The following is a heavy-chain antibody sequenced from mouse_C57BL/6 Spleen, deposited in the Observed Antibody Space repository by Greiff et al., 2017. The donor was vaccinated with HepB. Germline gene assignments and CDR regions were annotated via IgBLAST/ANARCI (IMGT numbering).Heavy chain of an antibody. CDR2: INPSNGGT. V-gene: IGHV1-53*01. D-gene: IGHD1-1*01. CDR3: ARWDYYGRYFDF. CDR1: GYTFTSYW. Sequence: VQLQQPGTELVKPGASVKLSCTASGYTFTSYWMHWVKQRPEQGLEWIGKINPSNGGTNYNEKFKSTTTLTRDKASSTAYMQLSSLTSEDAAVYYCARWDYYGRYFDFWGTGTTVTVSS. J-gene: IGHJ1*03.